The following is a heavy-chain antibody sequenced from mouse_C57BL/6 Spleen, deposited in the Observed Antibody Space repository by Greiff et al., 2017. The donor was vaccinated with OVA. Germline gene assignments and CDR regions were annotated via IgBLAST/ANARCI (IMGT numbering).Heavy chain of an antibody. J-gene: IGHJ1*03. CDR3: TVITTVVVRGYFDV. CDR2: IDPETGGT. V-gene: IGHV1-15*01. D-gene: IGHD1-1*01. Sequence: QVQLQQSGAELVRPGASVTLSCKASGYTFTDYEMHWVKQTPVHGLEWIGAIDPETGGTASNQKFKGKAILTADKSSSTAYMELRSLTSEDSAVYYCTVITTVVVRGYFDVWGTGTTVTVSS. CDR1: GYTFTDYE.